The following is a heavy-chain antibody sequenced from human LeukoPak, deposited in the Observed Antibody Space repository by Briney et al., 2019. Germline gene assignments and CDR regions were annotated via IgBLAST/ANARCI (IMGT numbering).Heavy chain of an antibody. D-gene: IGHD1-26*01. Sequence: SVKVSCKASGYTFTGYYMHWVRQAPGQGLEWMGWINPNSGGTNYAQKFQGRVTMTRSTSITTAYMDMTSLRSEDTAVYYCARGLGSYDTRELTWPLISFWGQGTPVTVSS. CDR1: GYTFTGYY. J-gene: IGHJ4*02. CDR3: ARGLGSYDTRELTWPLISF. CDR2: INPNSGGT. V-gene: IGHV1-2*02.